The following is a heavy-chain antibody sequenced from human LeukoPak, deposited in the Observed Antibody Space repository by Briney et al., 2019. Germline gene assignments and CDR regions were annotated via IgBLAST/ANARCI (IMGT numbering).Heavy chain of an antibody. Sequence: GASVKVSCKASGGTFSSYAISWVRQAPGQGLEWMGGIIPIFGTANYAQKFQGRVTITADDSTSTAYMELSSLRSEDTAVYYCARLDCSSTSCLFDYWGQGTLVTVSS. CDR1: GGTFSSYA. V-gene: IGHV1-69*13. J-gene: IGHJ4*02. CDR2: IIPIFGTA. D-gene: IGHD2-2*01. CDR3: ARLDCSSTSCLFDY.